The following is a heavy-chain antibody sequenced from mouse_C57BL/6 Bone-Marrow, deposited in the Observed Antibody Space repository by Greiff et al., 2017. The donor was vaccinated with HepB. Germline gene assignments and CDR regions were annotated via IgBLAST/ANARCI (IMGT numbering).Heavy chain of an antibody. CDR2: IYPGGGYT. CDR3: ARSDYDYEEFAC. D-gene: IGHD2-4*01. J-gene: IGHJ3*01. CDR1: GYTFTNYW. Sequence: QVQLQQSGAELVRPGTSVKMSCKASGYTFTNYWIGWAKQRPGHGLEWIGDIYPGGGYTNYNEKFKGKATLTADKSSSTAYVQFSSLTSEDSAIYYCARSDYDYEEFACWGEVTLVTVSA. V-gene: IGHV1-63*01.